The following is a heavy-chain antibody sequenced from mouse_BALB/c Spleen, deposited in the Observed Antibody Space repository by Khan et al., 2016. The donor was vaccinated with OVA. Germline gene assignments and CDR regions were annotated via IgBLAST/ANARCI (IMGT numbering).Heavy chain of an antibody. J-gene: IGHJ4*01. Sequence: EVQLVESGPGLVKPSQSLSLTCTVTGYSITSEDARNWIRQFPGNKLEWMGYISSTGSTSYNPSHKRRSFSNRDTSKNQFFLQLNSVTTEDTATYYCARSLYYSYRYALDFWGRGTSVTVSS. D-gene: IGHD2-12*01. V-gene: IGHV3-2*02. CDR2: ISSTGST. CDR1: GYSITSEDA. CDR3: ARSLYYSYRYALDF.